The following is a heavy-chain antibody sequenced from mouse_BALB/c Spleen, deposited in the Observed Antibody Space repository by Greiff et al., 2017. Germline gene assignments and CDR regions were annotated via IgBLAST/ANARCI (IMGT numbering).Heavy chain of an antibody. Sequence: EVQGVESGGGLVKPGGSLKLSCAASGFAFSSYDMSWVRQTPEKRLEWVAYISSGGASTYYPDTVKGRFTISRDNAKNTLYLQMSSLKSEDTAMYYCARRNSAWFAYWGQGTLVTVSA. V-gene: IGHV5-12-1*01. J-gene: IGHJ3*01. CDR2: ISSGGAST. CDR3: ARRNSAWFAY. CDR1: GFAFSSYD.